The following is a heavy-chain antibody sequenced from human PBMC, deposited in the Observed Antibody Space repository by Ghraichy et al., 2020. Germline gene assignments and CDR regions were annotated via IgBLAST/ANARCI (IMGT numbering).Heavy chain of an antibody. Sequence: SETLSLTCTVSGGSISSGGYYWSWILQHPGKGLEWIGYIYFSGSAYYNPPLKSRATISVDTSKNQFSLRLSSVTAADTAVYYCARGGGLDFPYWGQGNLVTVSS. V-gene: IGHV4-31*03. D-gene: IGHD3-10*01. J-gene: IGHJ4*02. CDR1: GGSISSGGYY. CDR2: IYFSGSA. CDR3: ARGGGLDFPY.